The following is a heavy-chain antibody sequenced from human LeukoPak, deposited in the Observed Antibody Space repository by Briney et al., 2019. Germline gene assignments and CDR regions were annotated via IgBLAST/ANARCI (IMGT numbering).Heavy chain of an antibody. V-gene: IGHV3-30*18. CDR2: ISYDGSNK. D-gene: IGHD3-3*01. CDR3: AKGLRVDFWSGYYFVY. CDR1: GFTFSSYG. Sequence: GGSLRLSCAASGFTFSSYGMHWVRQAPGKGLERVAVISYDGSNKYYADSVKGRFTISRDNSKNTLYLQMNSLRAEDTAVYYCAKGLRVDFWSGYYFVYWGQGTLVTVSS. J-gene: IGHJ4*02.